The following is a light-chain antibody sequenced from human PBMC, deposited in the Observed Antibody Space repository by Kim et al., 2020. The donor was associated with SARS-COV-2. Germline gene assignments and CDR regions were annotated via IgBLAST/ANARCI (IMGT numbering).Light chain of an antibody. J-gene: IGKJ2*03. V-gene: IGKV3-20*01. CDR2: GAS. CDR3: QQYGSSPPYS. CDR1: QSVSSNY. Sequence: SPAQRPSLPCRARQSVSSNYLAWYQQHPGQAPSLLIYGASSRATGIPDRFSGSGSGTDFTLTISRLEPEDFAVYYCQQYGSSPPYSFGQGTKLEI.